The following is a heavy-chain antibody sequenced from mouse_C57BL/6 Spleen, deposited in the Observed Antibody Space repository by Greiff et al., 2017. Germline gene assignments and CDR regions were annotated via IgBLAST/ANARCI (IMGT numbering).Heavy chain of an antibody. CDR1: GYTFTSYW. CDR3: TAGGSSYNFDY. V-gene: IGHV1-5*01. D-gene: IGHD1-1*01. J-gene: IGHJ2*01. CDR2: IYPGNSDT. Sequence: EVQLQQSGTVLARPGASVKMSCKTSGYTFTSYWMHWVKQRPGPGLEWIGAIYPGNSDTSYNQKFKGKAKLTAVTSASTAYMDLSSLTNEDSAVYYCTAGGSSYNFDYWGQGTTLTVSS.